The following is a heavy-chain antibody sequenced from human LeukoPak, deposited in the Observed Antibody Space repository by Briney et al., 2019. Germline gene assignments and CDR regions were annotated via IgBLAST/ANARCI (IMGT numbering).Heavy chain of an antibody. Sequence: PSETLSLTCTVSGGSISSYYWSWIRQPPGKGLEWIGYIYYSGSTSYNPSLKSRVTISVDTSKNQFSLKLSSVTAADTAVYYCARGYYDFWSGPRIYYYYYYMDVWGKGTTVTVSS. V-gene: IGHV4-59*01. CDR2: IYYSGST. D-gene: IGHD3-3*01. J-gene: IGHJ6*03. CDR3: ARGYYDFWSGPRIYYYYYYMDV. CDR1: GGSISSYY.